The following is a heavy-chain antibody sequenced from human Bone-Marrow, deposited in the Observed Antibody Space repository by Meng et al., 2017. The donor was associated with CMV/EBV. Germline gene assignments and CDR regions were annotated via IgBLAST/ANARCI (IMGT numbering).Heavy chain of an antibody. Sequence: GGSLRLSCAASGFNSSTYWMSWVRQAPGKVPEWVANINQDGRAKYHVGSLQGRFTISRDNAKNSLYLQMNSLRAEDTAVYYCATLSTGVPWFDPWGQGTLVTVSS. V-gene: IGHV3-7*01. CDR3: ATLSTGVPWFDP. CDR1: GFNSSTYW. CDR2: INQDGRAK. J-gene: IGHJ5*02. D-gene: IGHD3-10*01.